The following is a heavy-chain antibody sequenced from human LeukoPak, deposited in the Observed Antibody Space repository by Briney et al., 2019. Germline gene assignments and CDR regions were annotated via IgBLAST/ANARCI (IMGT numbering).Heavy chain of an antibody. CDR2: IFPSGNT. D-gene: IGHD1/OR15-1a*01. Sequence: SETLSLTSTVSGGSISSYYWTWIRQPAGKGLEWIGRIFPSGNTNYSPSLKSRVTLSVDTSKNQFSLKLTSVTAADTAVYYCSRNNGIDWGQGTLVTVSS. J-gene: IGHJ4*02. CDR1: GGSISSYY. CDR3: SRNNGID. V-gene: IGHV4-4*07.